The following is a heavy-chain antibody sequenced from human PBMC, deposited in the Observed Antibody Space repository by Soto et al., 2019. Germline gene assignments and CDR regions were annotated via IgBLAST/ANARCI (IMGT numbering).Heavy chain of an antibody. Sequence: EVQLLESGGGLVQPGGSLRLSCTASGFTFGSYTMSWVRQAPGKGLECVSRISGSGGSTDHADSVKGRFATSRDNSKNTLYLQMNSLRAEDTAIYYCVKSPHYYASGSYPFDYWGQGTLVTVSS. CDR2: ISGSGGST. CDR1: GFTFGSYT. V-gene: IGHV3-23*01. CDR3: VKSPHYYASGSYPFDY. J-gene: IGHJ4*02. D-gene: IGHD3-10*01.